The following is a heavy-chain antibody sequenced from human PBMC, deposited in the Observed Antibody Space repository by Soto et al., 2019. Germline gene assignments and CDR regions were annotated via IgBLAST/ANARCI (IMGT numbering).Heavy chain of an antibody. Sequence: GGSLRLSCAASGFTFSSFGMHWVRQAPGKGLEWVAVISYDGKNTLFADSVKGRFTISRDNSKSTLYLHMNSLRAEDTAIYYGVKDLYSTSWYSGGWLDPWGQGTLVTVSS. J-gene: IGHJ5*02. D-gene: IGHD6-13*01. CDR1: GFTFSSFG. CDR3: VKDLYSTSWYSGGWLDP. CDR2: ISYDGKNT. V-gene: IGHV3-30*18.